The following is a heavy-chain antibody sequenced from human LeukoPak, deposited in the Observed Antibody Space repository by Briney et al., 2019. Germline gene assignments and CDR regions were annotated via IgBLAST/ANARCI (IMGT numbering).Heavy chain of an antibody. CDR2: ISYDGSNK. J-gene: IGHJ3*02. CDR1: GFTFSSYA. CDR3: ARDLGVGVRGAFDI. Sequence: PGRSLRLSCAASGFTFSSYAMHWVRQAPGKGLEWVAVISYDGSNKYYADSVKGRFTISRDNSKNTLYLQMNSLRAEDTAVYYCARDLGVGVRGAFDIWGQGTMVTVSS. V-gene: IGHV3-30*04. D-gene: IGHD1-26*01.